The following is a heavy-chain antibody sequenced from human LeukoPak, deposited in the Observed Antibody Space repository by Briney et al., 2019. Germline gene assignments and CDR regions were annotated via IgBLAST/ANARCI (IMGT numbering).Heavy chain of an antibody. Sequence: PGGSLRLSCAASGFTFSSYGMHWVRQAPGKGLEWVAFIRYDGSNKYYADSVKGRFTISRDNSKNALYLQMNSLRAEDTAVYYCARDSSGSHNPYYMDVWGKGTTVTVSS. CDR1: GFTFSSYG. J-gene: IGHJ6*03. V-gene: IGHV3-30*02. CDR2: IRYDGSNK. CDR3: ARDSSGSHNPYYMDV. D-gene: IGHD3-10*01.